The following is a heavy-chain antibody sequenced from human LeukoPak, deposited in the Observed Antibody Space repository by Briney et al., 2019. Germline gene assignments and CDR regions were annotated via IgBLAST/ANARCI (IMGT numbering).Heavy chain of an antibody. CDR3: ARGVDYYGSGSHEVDY. J-gene: IGHJ4*02. CDR2: INHSGST. V-gene: IGHV4-34*01. D-gene: IGHD3-10*01. Sequence: SETLSLTCAVYGGSFSGYYWSWIRQPPGKGLEWIGEINHSGSTNYNPSFKSRVTISVDTSKNQFSLKLSSVTAADTAVYYCARGVDYYGSGSHEVDYWGQGTLVTVSS. CDR1: GGSFSGYY.